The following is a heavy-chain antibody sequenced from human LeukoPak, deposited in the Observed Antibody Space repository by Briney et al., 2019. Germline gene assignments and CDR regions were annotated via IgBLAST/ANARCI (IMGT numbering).Heavy chain of an antibody. V-gene: IGHV1-58*01. Sequence: GASVKVSCKASGFTFTSSAVQWVRQARGQRLEWVGWIVVGSGNTNYAQKFQERVTITRDMSTSTAYMELSSLRSEDTAVYYCARSKAHLSTSWYGNWFDPWGQGTLVTVSS. CDR2: IVVGSGNT. CDR1: GFTFTSSA. D-gene: IGHD2-2*01. CDR3: ARSKAHLSTSWYGNWFDP. J-gene: IGHJ5*02.